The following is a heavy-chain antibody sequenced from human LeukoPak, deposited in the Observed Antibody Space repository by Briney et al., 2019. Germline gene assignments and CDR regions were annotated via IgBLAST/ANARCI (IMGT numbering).Heavy chain of an antibody. CDR2: ISSSSSTI. V-gene: IGHV3-48*01. CDR1: GFTFSSYS. D-gene: IGHD3-22*01. Sequence: GGSLRLSCAVSGFTFSSYSMNWVRQAPGKGLEWVSYISSSSSTIYYADSVKGRFTISRDNAKNSLYLQMNSLRAEDTAVYYCARDWGGLTYYYDSSGADYWGQGTLVTVSS. J-gene: IGHJ4*02. CDR3: ARDWGGLTYYYDSSGADY.